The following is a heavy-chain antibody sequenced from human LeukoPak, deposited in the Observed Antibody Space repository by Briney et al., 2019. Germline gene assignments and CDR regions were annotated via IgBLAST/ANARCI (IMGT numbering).Heavy chain of an antibody. D-gene: IGHD2-2*01. CDR1: GFTFSSYG. V-gene: IGHV3-30*02. Sequence: GGSLRLSCAASGFTFSSYGMHWVRQAPGKGLEWVAFIRYDGSNKYYADSVKGRFTISRDNSKNTLYLQMNSLRAEDTAVYYCAKDLGYCNSTSCSTDWGQGTLVTVSS. J-gene: IGHJ4*02. CDR3: AKDLGYCNSTSCSTD. CDR2: IRYDGSNK.